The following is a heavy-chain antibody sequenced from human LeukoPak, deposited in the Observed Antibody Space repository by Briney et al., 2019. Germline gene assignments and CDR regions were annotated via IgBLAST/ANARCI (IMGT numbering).Heavy chain of an antibody. V-gene: IGHV5-51*01. Sequence: GESLKISCKGSGYTFTNYWIGWVRQMPGKGLEWMGIIYPGDSDTRYSPSFQGQVTISADKSISTAYLQWSSLKASDTAMYYCASRLYSSPSDNFYYFDYWGQGTLVTVSS. J-gene: IGHJ4*02. D-gene: IGHD6-6*01. CDR3: ASRLYSSPSDNFYYFDY. CDR1: GYTFTNYW. CDR2: IYPGDSDT.